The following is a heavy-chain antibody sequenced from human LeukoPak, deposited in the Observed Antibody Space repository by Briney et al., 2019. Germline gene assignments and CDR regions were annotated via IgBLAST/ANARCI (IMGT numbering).Heavy chain of an antibody. CDR1: GFTFSSYA. Sequence: GGSLRLSCAASGFTFSSYAMHWVRQAPGKGLEWVAVISYDGSNKYYADSVKGRFTISRDNSKNTLYLQMNSLRAEDTAVYYCARDGSGSYSFDYWGQGTLVTVSS. CDR3: ARDGSGSYSFDY. J-gene: IGHJ4*02. CDR2: ISYDGSNK. V-gene: IGHV3-30*04. D-gene: IGHD1-26*01.